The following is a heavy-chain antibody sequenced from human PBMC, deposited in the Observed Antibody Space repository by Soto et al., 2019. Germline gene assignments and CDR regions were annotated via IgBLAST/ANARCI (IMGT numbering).Heavy chain of an antibody. CDR2: ISYDGSNK. CDR1: GFTFSSYG. J-gene: IGHJ4*02. CDR3: GKGAYSGSFLVS. V-gene: IGHV3-30*18. D-gene: IGHD1-26*01. Sequence: QVQLVESGGGVVQPGRSLRLSCAASGFTFSSYGMHWVRQAPGKGLEWVAVISYDGSNKYYADSVKGRFTISRDNSKNLLLLKVNSLRAEDRVVFYGGKGAYSGSFLVSRGQGTLVTVSS.